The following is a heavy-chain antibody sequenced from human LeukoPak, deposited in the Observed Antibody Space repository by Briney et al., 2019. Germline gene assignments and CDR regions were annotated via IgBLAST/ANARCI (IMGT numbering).Heavy chain of an antibody. CDR1: GFTFSSHS. V-gene: IGHV3-48*01. CDR2: ISSSSSSR. Sequence: PGGSLRLSCAASGFTFSSHSMNWVRQAPGKGLEWVSYISSSSSSRYYADSVKGRFTIPRDDARNSLYLQMNSLRAEDTAVYYCARMSGSRLPGYWGQGALVTVSS. CDR3: ARMSGSRLPGY. D-gene: IGHD3-3*01. J-gene: IGHJ4*02.